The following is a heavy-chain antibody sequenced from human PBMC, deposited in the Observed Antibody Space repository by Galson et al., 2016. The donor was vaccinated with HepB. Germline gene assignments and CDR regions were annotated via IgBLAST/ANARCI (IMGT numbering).Heavy chain of an antibody. CDR1: GDSISYGGDYY. Sequence: TLSLTCTVSGDSISYGGDYYWSWIRQHPDKGLEWIGYIYYNGRTDYNPSPKRRGTMSLETSKNQFSLKLTSVTAAETAVYYCARVGTSTDCYAGLCTADFWGQGTLVTVSS. CDR3: ARVGTSTDCYAGLCTADF. J-gene: IGHJ4*02. CDR2: IYYNGRT. D-gene: IGHD2-2*01. V-gene: IGHV4-31*03.